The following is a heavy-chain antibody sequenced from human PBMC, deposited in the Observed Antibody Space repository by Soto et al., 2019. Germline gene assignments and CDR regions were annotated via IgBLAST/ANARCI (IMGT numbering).Heavy chain of an antibody. CDR2: INHSGST. J-gene: IGHJ4*02. CDR3: ARGLRI. D-gene: IGHD2-15*01. Sequence: QVQLQQWGAGLLKPSETLSLTCAVYGGSFSGYYWSWIRQTPGKGLEWIGEINHSGSTNYNPSLKSRVTISVDTSKNKFSLKLSSMTAADTAVYYCARGLRIWGQGTLVTVSS. CDR1: GGSFSGYY. V-gene: IGHV4-34*01.